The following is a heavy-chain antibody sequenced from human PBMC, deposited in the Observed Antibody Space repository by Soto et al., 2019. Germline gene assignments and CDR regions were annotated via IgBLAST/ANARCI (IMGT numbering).Heavy chain of an antibody. Sequence: LRLSCTASGFTFSNYAVSWVRQAPGRGLEWVSSLNGGANGPRYADSVKGRFTISRDNSKNTLYLQMNSLSADDTAVYYCAKDPGNARYFDCWGQGTLVPVSS. J-gene: IGHJ4*02. V-gene: IGHV3-23*01. CDR1: GFTFSNYA. CDR2: LNGGANGP. CDR3: AKDPGNARYFDC.